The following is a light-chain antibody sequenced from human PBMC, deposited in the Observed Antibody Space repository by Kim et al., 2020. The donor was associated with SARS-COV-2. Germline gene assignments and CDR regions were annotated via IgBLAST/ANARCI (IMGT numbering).Light chain of an antibody. J-gene: IGLJ3*02. V-gene: IGLV3-9*01. CDR2: RDT. CDR1: NIESKI. Sequence: SVALGQTATITCGKINIESKIVHWYQQTPGQAPVMVIDRDTNRPSGIPERFSGSTSGDTATLSISRAQDGDEADCYCQVWDSNTWVFGGGTQLTVL. CDR3: QVWDSNTWV.